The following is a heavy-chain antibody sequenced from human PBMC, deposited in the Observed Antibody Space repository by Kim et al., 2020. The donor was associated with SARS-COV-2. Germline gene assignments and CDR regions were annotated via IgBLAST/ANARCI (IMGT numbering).Heavy chain of an antibody. CDR1: GYTFTGYY. CDR3: ARFVEVGATNHYGMDV. D-gene: IGHD1-26*01. V-gene: IGHV1-2*02. Sequence: ASVKVSCKASGYTFTGYYMHWVRQAPGQGLEWMGWINPNSGGTNYAQKFQGRVTMTRDTSISTAYMELSRLRSDDTAVYYCARFVEVGATNHYGMDVWGQGTTVTVSS. CDR2: INPNSGGT. J-gene: IGHJ6*02.